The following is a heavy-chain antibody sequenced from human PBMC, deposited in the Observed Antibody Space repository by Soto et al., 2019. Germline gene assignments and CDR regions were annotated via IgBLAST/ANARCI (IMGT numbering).Heavy chain of an antibody. Sequence: QVQLVQYGAEEKKPGASVKVSCKASRYTFTSCAMHWVRQAPGQRLEWMGWINAGNGNTKYSQKFQGRVTITRDTSASTAYMELSSLRSEDTAVYYCARSPGGPMTPGDYWGQGTLVTVSS. CDR1: RYTFTSCA. CDR2: INAGNGNT. D-gene: IGHD3-10*01. J-gene: IGHJ4*02. V-gene: IGHV1-3*05. CDR3: ARSPGGPMTPGDY.